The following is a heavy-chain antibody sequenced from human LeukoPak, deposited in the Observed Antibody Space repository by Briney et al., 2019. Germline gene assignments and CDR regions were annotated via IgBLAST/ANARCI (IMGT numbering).Heavy chain of an antibody. D-gene: IGHD3-3*01. CDR1: GGSISSGSYY. J-gene: IGHJ5*02. V-gene: IGHV4-61*02. CDR2: IYTSGST. Sequence: NPSQTLSLTGTVSGGSISSGSYYWSWIRQAAGKGVEWIGRIYTSGSTNSNPSLTSRATIPVDTSKTQFSLKLSSVTATDTAVYYCARVPYYDFWSAGAFDPWGQGTLVTVSS. CDR3: ARVPYYDFWSAGAFDP.